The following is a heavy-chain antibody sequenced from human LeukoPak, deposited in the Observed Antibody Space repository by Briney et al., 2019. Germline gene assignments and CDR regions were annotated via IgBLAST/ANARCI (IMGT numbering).Heavy chain of an antibody. Sequence: SETLSLTCAVYGGSFSGYYWSWIRQPPGKGLEWIGEINHSGSTNYNPSLKSRVTISVDTSKNQFSLKLSSVTAAATAVYYCARSTRFYDSSGYRDWGQGTLVTVSS. D-gene: IGHD3-22*01. J-gene: IGHJ4*02. V-gene: IGHV4-34*01. CDR3: ARSTRFYDSSGYRD. CDR2: INHSGST. CDR1: GGSFSGYY.